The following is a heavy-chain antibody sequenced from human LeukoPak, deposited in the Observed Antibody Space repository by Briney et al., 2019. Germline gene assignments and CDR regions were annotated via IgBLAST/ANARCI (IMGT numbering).Heavy chain of an antibody. J-gene: IGHJ3*02. CDR2: ISSSSSYI. Sequence: GGSLRLSCAASGFTFSSYSMNWVRQAPGKGLEWVSSISSSSSYIYYADSVKGRFTISRDSAKNSLYLQMNSLRAEDTAVYYCASITIFGVAQKDAFDIWGQGTMVTVSS. D-gene: IGHD3-3*01. V-gene: IGHV3-21*01. CDR3: ASITIFGVAQKDAFDI. CDR1: GFTFSSYS.